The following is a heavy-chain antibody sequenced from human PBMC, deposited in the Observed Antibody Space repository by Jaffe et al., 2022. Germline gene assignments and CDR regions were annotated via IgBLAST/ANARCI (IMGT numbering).Heavy chain of an antibody. J-gene: IGHJ6*03. D-gene: IGHD3-16*02. Sequence: QVQLQESGPGLVKPSETLSLTCTVSGGSVSSGSYYWSWIRQPPGKGLEWIGYIYYSGSTNYNPSLKSRVTISVDTSKNQFSLKLSSVTAADTAVYYCARDGVNDYIWGSYRRPYMDVWGKGTTVTVSS. CDR3: ARDGVNDYIWGSYRRPYMDV. CDR1: GGSVSSGSYY. V-gene: IGHV4-61*01. CDR2: IYYSGST.